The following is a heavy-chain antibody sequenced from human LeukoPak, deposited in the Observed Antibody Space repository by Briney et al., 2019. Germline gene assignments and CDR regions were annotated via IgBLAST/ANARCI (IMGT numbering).Heavy chain of an antibody. CDR1: GGSISSSNW. J-gene: IGHJ3*02. CDR3: ARVRVVWAATDAFDI. Sequence: SETLSLTCAVSGGSISSSNWWSWVRQPPGKGLEWIGEIYHSGSTNYNPSLKSRVTISVDKSKNQFSLKLSSVTAADTAVYYCARVRVVWAATDAFDIWGQGTMVTVSS. D-gene: IGHD2-21*01. V-gene: IGHV4-4*02. CDR2: IYHSGST.